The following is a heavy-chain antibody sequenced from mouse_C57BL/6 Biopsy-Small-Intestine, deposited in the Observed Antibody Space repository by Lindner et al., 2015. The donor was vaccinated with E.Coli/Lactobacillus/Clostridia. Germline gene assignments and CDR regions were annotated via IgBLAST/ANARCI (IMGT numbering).Heavy chain of an antibody. J-gene: IGHJ4*01. Sequence: VQLQESGPELVKPGASVKISCKASGYSFTDFNMNWVKQSDGKSLEWIGIINPNYGTTSYNQKFKGKATLTVDQSSSTAYMQLNSLTSEDSAVYYCARNGYYVMDYWGQGTSVTVSS. V-gene: IGHV1-39*01. CDR3: ARNGYYVMDY. CDR2: INPNYGTT. CDR1: GYSFTDFN.